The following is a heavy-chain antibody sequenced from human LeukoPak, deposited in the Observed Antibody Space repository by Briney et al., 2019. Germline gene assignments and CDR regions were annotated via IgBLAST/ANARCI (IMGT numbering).Heavy chain of an antibody. J-gene: IGHJ6*03. V-gene: IGHV4-4*07. CDR3: ARDPVSVAGTHYYYYMDV. CDR1: GGSISSYY. CDR2: FYASGST. D-gene: IGHD6-19*01. Sequence: SETLSLTCAVSGGSISSYYWSWIRQPAGKGLEWIGRFYASGSTNYNPSLKSRVTMSVDTSKNQFSLKLSSVTAADTAVYYCARDPVSVAGTHYYYYMDVWGKGTTVTVSS.